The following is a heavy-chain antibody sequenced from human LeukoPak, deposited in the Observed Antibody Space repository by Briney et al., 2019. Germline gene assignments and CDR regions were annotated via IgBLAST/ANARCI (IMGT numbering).Heavy chain of an antibody. V-gene: IGHV4-39*01. CDR2: IYYSGST. J-gene: IGHJ4*02. Sequence: SETLSLTCTVSGGSISSSSYYWGWIRQPPGKGLEWIGSIYYSGSTYYNPSLKSRVTISVDTSKNQFSLKLSSVTAADTAVYYCVRAAYCGANCYYYFDYWGQGTLVTVSS. D-gene: IGHD2-21*02. CDR3: VRAAYCGANCYYYFDY. CDR1: GGSISSSSYY.